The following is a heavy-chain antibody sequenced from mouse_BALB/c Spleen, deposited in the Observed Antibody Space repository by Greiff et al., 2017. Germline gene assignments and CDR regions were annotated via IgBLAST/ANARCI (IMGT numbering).Heavy chain of an antibody. V-gene: IGHV1-69*02. Sequence: QVQLQQPGAELVKPGASVKLSCKASGYTFTSYWMHWVKQRPGQGLEWIGEIDPSDSYTNYNQKFKGKATLTVDKSSSTAYMQLSSLTSEDSAVYYCARSGTGDAMDYWGQGTSVTVSS. J-gene: IGHJ4*01. D-gene: IGHD3-3*01. CDR2: IDPSDSYT. CDR1: GYTFTSYW. CDR3: ARSGTGDAMDY.